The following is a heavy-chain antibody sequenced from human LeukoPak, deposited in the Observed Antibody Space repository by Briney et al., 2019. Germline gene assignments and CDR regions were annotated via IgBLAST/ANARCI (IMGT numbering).Heavy chain of an antibody. D-gene: IGHD6-19*01. CDR1: GFTFSSLA. CDR2: ISSDSSDI. J-gene: IGHJ4*02. Sequence: PGGSLGLSCAASGFTFSSLAMNWVCQAPGKGLEWVSSISSDSSDIHYVDSVKGRFTISRDNARNSLYLQMNNLRAEDTAVYFCASLPWLVRWIYYWGQGTLVTVSS. CDR3: ASLPWLVRWIYY. V-gene: IGHV3-21*06.